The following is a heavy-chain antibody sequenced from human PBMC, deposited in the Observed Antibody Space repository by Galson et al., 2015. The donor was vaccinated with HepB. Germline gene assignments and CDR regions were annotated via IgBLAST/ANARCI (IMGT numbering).Heavy chain of an antibody. D-gene: IGHD3-22*01. CDR3: AIHHRPVYSDSNLYYPFHY. CDR2: VNRGNR. CDR1: GYTFTTYD. Sequence: SVKVSCKASGYTFTTYDINWVRQATGQGLEWMGWVNRGNRGYAQKFQGRVTMAMAMSTSMGTAYMELSSLRSDDTAVYYCAIHHRPVYSDSNLYYPFHYWGQGTLVTVSS. V-gene: IGHV1-8*01. J-gene: IGHJ4*02.